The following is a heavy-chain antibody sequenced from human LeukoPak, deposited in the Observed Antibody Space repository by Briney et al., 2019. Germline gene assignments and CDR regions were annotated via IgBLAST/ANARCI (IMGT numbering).Heavy chain of an antibody. V-gene: IGHV3-21*01. J-gene: IGHJ6*02. CDR2: ISSSSSYI. Sequence: GGSLRLSCAASGFTFSSYSMNWVRQAPGKGLEWVSSISSSSSYIYYADSGKGRFTISRDKAKNSLYLQMNSLRAEDTAVYYCARDTVTRGYYYYYGMDVWGQGTTVTVSS. CDR3: ARDTVTRGYYYYYGMDV. D-gene: IGHD4-17*01. CDR1: GFTFSSYS.